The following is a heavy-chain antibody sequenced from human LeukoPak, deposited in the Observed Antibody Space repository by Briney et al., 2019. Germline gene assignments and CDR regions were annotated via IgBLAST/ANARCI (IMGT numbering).Heavy chain of an antibody. CDR2: ISSSGSTI. D-gene: IGHD6-19*01. V-gene: IGHV3-11*01. CDR3: ARLDGPKYSSGWLYYFDD. CDR1: GFTFSDYY. Sequence: KPGGSLRLSCAASGFTFSDYYMSWIRQAPGKGLEWVSYISSSGSTIYYADSVKGRFTISRDNAKNSLYLQMNSLRAEDTAVYYCARLDGPKYSSGWLYYFDDWGQGTLVTVSS. J-gene: IGHJ4*02.